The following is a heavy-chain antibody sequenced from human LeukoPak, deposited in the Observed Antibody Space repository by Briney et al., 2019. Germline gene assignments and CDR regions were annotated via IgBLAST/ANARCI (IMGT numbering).Heavy chain of an antibody. CDR3: ARGHYYDSSGYTDY. D-gene: IGHD3-22*01. CDR2: ISSSSSYI. CDR1: GVTVSSNY. Sequence: GGSLRLSCAASGVTVSSNYMTWVRQAPGKGLEWVSSISSSSSYIYYADSVKGRFTISRDNAKNSLYLQMNSLRAEDTAVYYCARGHYYDSSGYTDYWGQGTLVTVSS. V-gene: IGHV3-21*01. J-gene: IGHJ4*02.